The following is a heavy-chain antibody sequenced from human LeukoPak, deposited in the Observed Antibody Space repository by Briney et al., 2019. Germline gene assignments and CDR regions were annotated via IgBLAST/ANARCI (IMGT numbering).Heavy chain of an antibody. CDR1: GGSISSGSYY. CDR3: ARGGDLSAFDI. D-gene: IGHD2-21*02. CDR2: IYTSGST. Sequence: ASETLSLTCTVSGGSISSGSYYWSWIRQPAGKGLEWIGRIYTSGSTNYNPSLKSRVTISVDRSKNQFSLKLSSVTAADTAVYYCARGGDLSAFDIWGQGTMVTVSS. J-gene: IGHJ3*02. V-gene: IGHV4-61*02.